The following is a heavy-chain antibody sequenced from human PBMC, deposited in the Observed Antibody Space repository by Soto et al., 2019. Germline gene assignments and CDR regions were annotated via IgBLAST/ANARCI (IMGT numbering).Heavy chain of an antibody. D-gene: IGHD1-1*01. V-gene: IGHV3-74*01. CDR1: GFTFNSYC. J-gene: IGHJ4*02. CDR3: VKGGTYFDF. CDR2: IDSDGSRT. Sequence: EVQLAESGGGLVQPGGSLRLSCAASGFTFNSYCMHWVRQAPGKGLVWVSRIDSDGSRTSYADSVKGRFTISRDNAKNTLYLQMNSLGGDDTAVYYCVKGGTYFDFWGQGTLVTVSS.